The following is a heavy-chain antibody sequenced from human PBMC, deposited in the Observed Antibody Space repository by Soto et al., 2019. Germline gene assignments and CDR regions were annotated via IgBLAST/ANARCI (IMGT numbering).Heavy chain of an antibody. Sequence: QFFESGGDLVQPGGSLRVHCVASGFIFGDYAMSWVRQTPGKGLEWVSSVGGGGTDTYYAASVKGRFTISRDNSKSTRYLQMNNLRAEDTAVDYCAKDAVPYNGKWDWFDTWGQGTLVIVSS. CDR1: GFIFGDYA. CDR2: VGGGGTDT. CDR3: AKDAVPYNGKWDWFDT. V-gene: IGHV3-23*01. D-gene: IGHD1-20*01. J-gene: IGHJ5*02.